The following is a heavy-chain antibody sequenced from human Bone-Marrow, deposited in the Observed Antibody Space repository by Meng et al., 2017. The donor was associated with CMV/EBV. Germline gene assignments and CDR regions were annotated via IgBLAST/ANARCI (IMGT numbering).Heavy chain of an antibody. Sequence: CSFGAYDRQWMRQARGQGLEWVGWMNRGTGVRRYGQKVQELVTLTGDTSINTVYLEVGGLTSNDTAVVYYARIVCNGRGCDNGYFDSWGQGALVTVSS. CDR1: CSFGAYD. CDR3: ARIVCNGRGCDNGYFDS. V-gene: IGHV1-2*04. CDR2: MNRGTGVR. J-gene: IGHJ4*02. D-gene: IGHD2/OR15-2a*01.